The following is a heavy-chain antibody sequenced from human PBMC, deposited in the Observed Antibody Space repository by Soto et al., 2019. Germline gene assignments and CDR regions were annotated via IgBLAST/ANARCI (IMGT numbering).Heavy chain of an antibody. CDR3: ARDPGSSWYPIDY. CDR1: GFTFSSYG. V-gene: IGHV3-33*01. CDR2: IGYDGSNK. D-gene: IGHD6-13*01. J-gene: IGHJ4*02. Sequence: QVQLVESGGGVVQPGRSLRLSCAASGFTFSSYGMHWVRQAPGKGLEWVAVIGYDGSNKYYADSVKGRFTISRDNSKNTLYLQMNSLRAEDTAVYYCARDPGSSWYPIDYWGQGTLVTVSS.